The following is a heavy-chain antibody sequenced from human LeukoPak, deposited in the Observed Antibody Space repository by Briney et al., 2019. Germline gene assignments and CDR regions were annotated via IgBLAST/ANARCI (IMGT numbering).Heavy chain of an antibody. CDR3: ARSVSLRGAADY. CDR1: GYTFTGYY. CDR2: INPNSGGT. D-gene: IGHD3-10*01. Sequence: ASVKFSGKASGYTFTGYYMHWVRQAPGQGLEWMGWINPNSGGTNYAQKFQGRVTMTRDTSISTAYMELSRLRSDDTAVYYCARSVSLRGAADYWGQGTLVTVSS. J-gene: IGHJ4*02. V-gene: IGHV1-2*02.